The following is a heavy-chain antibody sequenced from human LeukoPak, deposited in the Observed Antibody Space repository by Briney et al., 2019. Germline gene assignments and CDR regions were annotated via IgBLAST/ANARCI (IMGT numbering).Heavy chain of an antibody. CDR3: ASLYGSGNYLDV. CDR1: GGSISSYY. CDR2: IYYSGST. J-gene: IGHJ6*04. D-gene: IGHD3-10*01. V-gene: IGHV4-59*01. Sequence: SETLSLTCTVSGGSISSYYWSWIRQPPGKGLEWIGYIYYSGSTNYNPSLKSRVTISVDTSKNQFSLKLSSVTAADTAVYYCASLYGSGNYLDVWGKGTTVTISS.